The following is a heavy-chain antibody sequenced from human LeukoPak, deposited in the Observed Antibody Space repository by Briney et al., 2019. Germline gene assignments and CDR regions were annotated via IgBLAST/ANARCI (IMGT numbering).Heavy chain of an antibody. Sequence: ASVKVSCKASGYSFNSYGISWVRQAPGQGREGMGWISEYNGNAKYAQKLQGRITMTTDISTSTAYMELRSLRSDDTAVYYCARDGHRRYYYNGSGYYRGDYWGQGTLVTVSS. CDR2: ISEYNGNA. J-gene: IGHJ4*02. CDR3: ARDGHRRYYYNGSGYYRGDY. D-gene: IGHD3-22*01. CDR1: GYSFNSYG. V-gene: IGHV1-18*01.